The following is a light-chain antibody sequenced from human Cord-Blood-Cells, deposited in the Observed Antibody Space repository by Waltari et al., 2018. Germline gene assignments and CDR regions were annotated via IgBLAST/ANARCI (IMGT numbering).Light chain of an antibody. CDR2: DAS. V-gene: IGKV3-11*01. CDR1: QSASSY. Sequence: EIVLTHSPATLSLSPGERATLSCRASQSASSYLSWYQQKPGQAPRLLIYDASNSATGIPARFSGSGSGTDFTLTISSLEPEDFAVYYCQQRSNWPYTFGQGTKLEIK. J-gene: IGKJ2*01. CDR3: QQRSNWPYT.